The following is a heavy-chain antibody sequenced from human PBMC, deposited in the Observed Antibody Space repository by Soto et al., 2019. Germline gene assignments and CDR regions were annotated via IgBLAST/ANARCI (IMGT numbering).Heavy chain of an antibody. D-gene: IGHD3-22*01. V-gene: IGHV4-31*03. Sequence: QVQLQESGPGLVKPSQTLSLTCTVSGGAINSVDYYWSWIRQHPGKGLEWIGFSYYSGTTYYNPSLKSRVTISVDTSKKQFSLKLSSVTAADTAVYYCARSQRFITRGYGMDVWGHGTTVTVSS. J-gene: IGHJ6*02. CDR3: ARSQRFITRGYGMDV. CDR2: SYYSGTT. CDR1: GGAINSVDYY.